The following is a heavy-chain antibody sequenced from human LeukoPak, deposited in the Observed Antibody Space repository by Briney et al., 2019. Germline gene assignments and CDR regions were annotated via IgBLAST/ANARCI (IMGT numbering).Heavy chain of an antibody. Sequence: SETLSLTCAVYGGSFSGYYWSWIRQPPGKGLEWIGEINHSGSTNYNPSLKSRVTISVDTSKNQFSLKLISVTAADTAVYYCARGHGVVYGYFFPYFDYWGQGTLVTVSS. V-gene: IGHV4-34*01. D-gene: IGHD5-18*01. CDR3: ARGHGVVYGYFFPYFDY. CDR1: GGSFSGYY. CDR2: INHSGST. J-gene: IGHJ4*02.